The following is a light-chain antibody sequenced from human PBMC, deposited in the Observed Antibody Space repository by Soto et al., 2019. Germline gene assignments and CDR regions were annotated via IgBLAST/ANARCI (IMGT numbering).Light chain of an antibody. Sequence: EIVLTQSPATLSLSPGERATLSCRASQSVSSYLAWYQQKPGQAPRLLIYDASNRATGIPARFSGSGSGTDFTLTISSLEPEDFAVYYCQQYNNWPGAFGQGTKVEIK. CDR1: QSVSSY. CDR2: DAS. J-gene: IGKJ1*01. V-gene: IGKV3-11*01. CDR3: QQYNNWPGA.